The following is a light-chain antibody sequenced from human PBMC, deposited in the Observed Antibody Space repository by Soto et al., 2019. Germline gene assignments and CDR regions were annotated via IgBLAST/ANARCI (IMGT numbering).Light chain of an antibody. V-gene: IGLV1-47*01. Sequence: QSVLTQPPSASGTPGQRVTISCSGSSSNIGSNYVYWYQQLPGTAPKLLIYRNNQRPSGVPDRFSGSKSRTSASLAISGLRSEDEADYYCAAWDDSLSGPPLVFGGGTKRTVL. CDR3: AAWDDSLSGPPLV. J-gene: IGLJ3*02. CDR2: RNN. CDR1: SSNIGSNY.